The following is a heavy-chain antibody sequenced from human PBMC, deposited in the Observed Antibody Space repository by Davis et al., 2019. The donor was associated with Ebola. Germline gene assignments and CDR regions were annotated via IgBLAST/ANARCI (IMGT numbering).Heavy chain of an antibody. CDR3: AKDASTGSGGDPLDL. D-gene: IGHD2-21*01. J-gene: IGHJ5*02. CDR1: GFTFRGYW. Sequence: PGGSLRLSCVASGFTFRGYWMSWVRQVPGKGLEWVANIKQDGSEEYYVDSVKGRFTISRDNANNSLYLQMNSLRAEDTAIYYCAKDASTGSGGDPLDLWGQGTRVIVSS. CDR2: IKQDGSEE. V-gene: IGHV3-7*03.